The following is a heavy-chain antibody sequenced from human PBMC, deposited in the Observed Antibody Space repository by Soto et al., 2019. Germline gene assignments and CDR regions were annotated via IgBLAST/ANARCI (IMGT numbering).Heavy chain of an antibody. V-gene: IGHV3-48*03. J-gene: IGHJ4*02. Sequence: GGSLRLSCAASGFAFCNYEMNWVRQAPGKGLEWVSYISRSGSTIYYADSVKGRFTISRDDAKNSLYLQMDSLRADDTAVYYCARESFSASPNFFDYWGQGTLVTVSS. CDR1: GFAFCNYE. CDR2: ISRSGSTI. CDR3: ARESFSASPNFFDY. D-gene: IGHD3-3*02.